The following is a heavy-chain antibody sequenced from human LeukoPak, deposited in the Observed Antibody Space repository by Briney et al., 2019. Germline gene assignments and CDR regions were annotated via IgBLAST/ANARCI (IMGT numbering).Heavy chain of an antibody. CDR3: AKVIRGASYYFDS. CDR2: ISSGGST. V-gene: IGHV3-23*01. J-gene: IGHJ4*02. Sequence: GGSLRLSCAASGFTFSSYAMSWVRQAPGKGLQWVSIISSGGSTYSADSVKGQFTISRDNSKNTLYLQMNSLRAEDTAVYYCAKVIRGASYYFDSWGQGTLVTVSS. D-gene: IGHD3-10*01. CDR1: GFTFSSYA.